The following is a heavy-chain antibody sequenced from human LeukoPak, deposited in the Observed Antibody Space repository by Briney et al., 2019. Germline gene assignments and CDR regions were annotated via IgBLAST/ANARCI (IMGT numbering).Heavy chain of an antibody. CDR3: ARGGMVRQDNWFDP. V-gene: IGHV4-39*07. CDR2: IYYSGST. D-gene: IGHD3-10*01. CDR1: GGSISSSSYY. J-gene: IGHJ5*02. Sequence: PSETLSLTCTVSGGSISSSSYYWGWIRQPPGKGLEWIGSIYYSGSTDYNPSLKSRVTISVDTSKNQFSLKLSSVTAADTAVYYCARGGMVRQDNWFDPWGQGTLVTVSS.